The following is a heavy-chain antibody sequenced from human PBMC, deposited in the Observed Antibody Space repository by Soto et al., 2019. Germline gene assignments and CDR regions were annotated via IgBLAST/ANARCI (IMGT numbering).Heavy chain of an antibody. V-gene: IGHV3-48*03. CDR1: GFTFGLYE. CDR3: AKDLGPLRLLNYFFYGLDV. Sequence: LRLSCIASGFTFGLYEMNWVRQAPGKGLEWLSFISHSGAAIHYADSVKGRFTVSRDNAKNMIYLQLHTLRAEDTAVYYCAKDLGPLRLLNYFFYGLDVWGQGTTVTVSS. CDR2: ISHSGAAI. D-gene: IGHD2-15*01. J-gene: IGHJ6*02.